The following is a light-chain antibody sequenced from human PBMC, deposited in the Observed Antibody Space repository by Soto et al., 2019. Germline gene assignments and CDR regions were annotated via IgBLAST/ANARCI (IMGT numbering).Light chain of an antibody. J-gene: IGKJ3*01. CDR3: QKYNSAPRT. CDR1: QGISNY. V-gene: IGKV1-27*01. CDR2: AAS. Sequence: DIQMTQSPYSLSASVEDRVTITCRASQGISNYLAWYQQKPGKVPKLLIYAASTLQSGVPSRFSGSGSGTDFTLTISGLQPEDVASYYCQKYNSAPRTLGPGTKVDIK.